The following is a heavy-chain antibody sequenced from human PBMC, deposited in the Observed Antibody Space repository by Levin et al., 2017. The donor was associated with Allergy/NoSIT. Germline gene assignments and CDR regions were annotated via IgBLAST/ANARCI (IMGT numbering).Heavy chain of an antibody. CDR3: AKEFKGLLWFGESENFDY. Sequence: GESLKISCAASGFTFSSYAMSWVRQAPGKGLEWVSAISGSGGSTYYADSVKGRFTISRDNSKNTLYLQMNSLRAEDTAVYYCAKEFKGLLWFGESENFDYWGQGTLVTVSS. V-gene: IGHV3-23*01. D-gene: IGHD3-10*01. CDR2: ISGSGGST. CDR1: GFTFSSYA. J-gene: IGHJ4*02.